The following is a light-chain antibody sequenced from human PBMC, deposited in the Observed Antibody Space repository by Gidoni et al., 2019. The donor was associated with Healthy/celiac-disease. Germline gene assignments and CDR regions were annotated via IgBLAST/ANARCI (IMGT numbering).Light chain of an antibody. Sequence: DLQMHQSTSSLSASVGGRVTITCRASQGIRNDLGWSQQKPGKAPKRLIYAASSLQSGVPLRFSGSGSGTVFTLLLISLQSPDFVTFYCLQHNSYPWTFGQGTKVEIK. CDR1: QGIRND. V-gene: IGKV1-17*01. J-gene: IGKJ1*01. CDR2: AAS. CDR3: LQHNSYPWT.